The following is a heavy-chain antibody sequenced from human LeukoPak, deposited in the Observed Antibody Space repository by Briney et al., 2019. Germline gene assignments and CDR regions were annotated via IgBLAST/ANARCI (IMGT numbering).Heavy chain of an antibody. CDR2: INSDGSDT. V-gene: IGHV3-74*03. CDR3: AASPSRNHYIGYFQN. D-gene: IGHD1-14*01. CDR1: GFTFSSYW. J-gene: IGHJ1*01. Sequence: GGSLRLSCAASGFTFSSYWMHWVRQAPGKGLVWVSRINSDGSDTKYADSVKGRFTVSRDNAKNTMYLQVNDLRAEDTAVYHCAASPSRNHYIGYFQNWGQGALVTVSS.